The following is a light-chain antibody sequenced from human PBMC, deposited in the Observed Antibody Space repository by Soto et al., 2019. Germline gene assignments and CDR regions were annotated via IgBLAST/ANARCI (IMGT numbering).Light chain of an antibody. CDR1: GSNLGAGYD. CDR3: QSYDSSLSAWV. Sequence: QSVLTQPPSVSGAPGQRVTISCTGSGSNLGAGYDVHWYQHLPETAPKLLMYRNSNRPSGVPDRFSGSKSGTSASLAITGLQAEDEADFYSQSYDSSLSAWVFGGGTKLTVL. J-gene: IGLJ3*02. V-gene: IGLV1-40*01. CDR2: RNS.